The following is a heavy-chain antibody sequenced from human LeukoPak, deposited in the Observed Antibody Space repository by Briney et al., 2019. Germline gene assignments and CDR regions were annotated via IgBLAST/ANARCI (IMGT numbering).Heavy chain of an antibody. CDR2: ISYDGSNK. CDR3: ARGPYYDSSGSSLDY. Sequence: GGSLRLSCAASGFTFSNYAMHWVRQAPGKGLEWVAVISYDGSNKYYADSVKGRFTISRDNSKNTLYLQMNSLRAEDTAVYYCARGPYYDSSGSSLDYWGQGTLVTVSS. V-gene: IGHV3-30-3*01. CDR1: GFTFSNYA. D-gene: IGHD3-22*01. J-gene: IGHJ4*02.